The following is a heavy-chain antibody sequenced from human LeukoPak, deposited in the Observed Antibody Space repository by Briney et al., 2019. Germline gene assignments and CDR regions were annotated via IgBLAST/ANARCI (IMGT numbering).Heavy chain of an antibody. CDR3: AKEESNGPPFDY. CDR2: IGNGGST. V-gene: IGHV3-23*01. D-gene: IGHD3-10*01. J-gene: IGHJ4*02. Sequence: GGSLRLSCAASGFTFSSSAMSWARQVPGKGLEWVSTIGNGGSTYYADSVKGRFTISRDNSKNTLYLQMNSLRAEDTAVYYCAKEESNGPPFDYWGQGTLVTVSS. CDR1: GFTFSSSA.